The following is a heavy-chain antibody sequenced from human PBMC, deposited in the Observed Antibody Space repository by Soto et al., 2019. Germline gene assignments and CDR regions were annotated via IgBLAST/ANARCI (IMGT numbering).Heavy chain of an antibody. V-gene: IGHV3-53*01. CDR1: GFTVSSNY. D-gene: IGHD6-6*01. CDR2: IYSGGST. J-gene: IGHJ6*02. CDR3: ARGPDRIAARAGMDV. Sequence: EVQLVESGGGLIQPGGSLRLSCAASGFTVSSNYMSWVRQAPGKGLERGSVIYSGGSTYYADSVKGRFTTSRDNSKNALYLQMNSLRAEDTAVYYCARGPDRIAARAGMDVWGQGTTVTVSS.